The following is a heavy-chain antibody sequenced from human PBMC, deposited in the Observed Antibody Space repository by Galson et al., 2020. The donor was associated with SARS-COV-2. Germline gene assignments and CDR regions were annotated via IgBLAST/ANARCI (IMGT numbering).Heavy chain of an antibody. J-gene: IGHJ4*02. V-gene: IGHV4-39*01. Sequence: SETLSLTCAVSGGSINSGSYYWGWIRQPPGKGLECIGSIHYTGRTYSNPSLKSRLTMSVDTSNNQFSLKLSSVTAADTAVYYCARRSAVVVAATFDYWGQGALVTVS. CDR3: ARRSAVVVAATFDY. CDR2: IHYTGRT. D-gene: IGHD2-15*01. CDR1: GGSINSGSYY.